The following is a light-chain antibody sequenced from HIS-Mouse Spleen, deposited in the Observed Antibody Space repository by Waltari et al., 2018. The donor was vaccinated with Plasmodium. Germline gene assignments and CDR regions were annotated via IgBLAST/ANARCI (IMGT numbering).Light chain of an antibody. J-gene: IGLJ2*01. CDR3: QAWDSSTVV. CDR1: KLGDTY. V-gene: IGLV3-1*01. Sequence: SYELTQPPPASVSPGQPASIPCSADKLGDTYACWYQQKPGQSPVLVIYQDSKRPSGIPERFSGSNSGNTATLTISGTQAMDEADYYCQAWDSSTVVFGGGTKLTVL. CDR2: QDS.